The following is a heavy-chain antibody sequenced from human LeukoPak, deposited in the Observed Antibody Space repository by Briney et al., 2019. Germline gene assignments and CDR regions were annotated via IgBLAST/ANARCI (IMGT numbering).Heavy chain of an antibody. V-gene: IGHV3-23*01. CDR1: GFTFSNCA. CDR3: ANRNYDNPGYFDY. Sequence: GGSLRLSCAASGFTFSNCALGWVRQAPGKGLEWVSTIAAGGTTYYADSVMGRFTISRDNSKSTLYLQMNSLRVEDTAVYYCANRNYDNPGYFDYWGQGTLVTVSS. D-gene: IGHD3-3*01. CDR2: IAAGGTT. J-gene: IGHJ4*02.